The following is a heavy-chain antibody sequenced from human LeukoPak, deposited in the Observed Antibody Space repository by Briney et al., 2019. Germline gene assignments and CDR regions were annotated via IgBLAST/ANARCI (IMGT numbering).Heavy chain of an antibody. CDR1: GGTFSSYA. D-gene: IGHD2-15*01. V-gene: IGHV1-69*06. CDR3: AREDCSGGSCYPYYYGMDV. Sequence: SVKVSCKASGGTFSSYAISWVRQVPGQGLEWMGGIIPIFGTANYAQKFQGRVTITADKSTSTAYMELSSLRSEDTAVYYCAREDCSGGSCYPYYYGMDVWGKGTTVTVSS. CDR2: IIPIFGTA. J-gene: IGHJ6*04.